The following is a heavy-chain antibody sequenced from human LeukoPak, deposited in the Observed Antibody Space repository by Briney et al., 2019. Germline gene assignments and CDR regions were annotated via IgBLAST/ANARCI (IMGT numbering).Heavy chain of an antibody. CDR3: TRVRNGDPGEWYFDY. CDR1: GRSIRSYY. J-gene: IGHJ4*02. CDR2: INYRGST. Sequence: SETLSLTCTVSGRSIRSYYWSWIRQPPGEGLEWIAYINYRGSTRYNPSLKSRVTTSVGTSKNQFSLKLSSVTAADTAVYYCTRVRNGDPGEWYFDYWGQGTLVTVSS. D-gene: IGHD2-8*01. V-gene: IGHV4-59*01.